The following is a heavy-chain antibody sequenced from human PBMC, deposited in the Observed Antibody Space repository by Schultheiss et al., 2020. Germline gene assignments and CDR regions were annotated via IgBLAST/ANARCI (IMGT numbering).Heavy chain of an antibody. CDR2: VYHSGST. J-gene: IGHJ4*01. CDR3: ARYPRTYFDY. CDR1: GGSISSGDYY. D-gene: IGHD2-2*01. Sequence: SETLSLTCTVSGGSISSGDYYWSWIRQRPGKGLEWIGYVYHSGSTYYNPSLKSRITISLDTSKNQFSLKLSSVTAADTAVYYCARYPRTYFDYWGQGTLVTVSS. V-gene: IGHV4-30-4*08.